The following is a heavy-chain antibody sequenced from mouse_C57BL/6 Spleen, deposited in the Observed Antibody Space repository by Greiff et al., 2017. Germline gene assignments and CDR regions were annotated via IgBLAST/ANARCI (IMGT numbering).Heavy chain of an antibody. V-gene: IGHV14-1*01. CDR1: GFNFNDYY. D-gene: IGHD3-2*02. Sequence: VQLQQSGAELVRPGASVKLSCTASGFNFNDYYMHWVKQRPEQGLEWIGRIDPEDGDTEYAPKFQGKATMAANTSSNTAYLQLISLTSEDTAVYCCTTGDSSGYGDFDYWGQGTSLTVSS. J-gene: IGHJ2*02. CDR3: TTGDSSGYGDFDY. CDR2: IDPEDGDT.